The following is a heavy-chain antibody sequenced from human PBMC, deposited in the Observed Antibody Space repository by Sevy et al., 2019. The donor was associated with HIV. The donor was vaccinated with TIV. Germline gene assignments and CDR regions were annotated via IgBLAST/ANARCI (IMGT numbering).Heavy chain of an antibody. CDR1: GGSITSLY. CDR2: IYYNGHI. D-gene: IGHD1-26*01. CDR3: AGENAWGRGYS. J-gene: IGHJ4*02. V-gene: IGHV4-59*08. Sequence: SETLSLTCTVSGGSITSLYWNWIRQPPGKGLEWIANIYYNGHINYNPPLKSRVTLSLDTSKNQFSLRLSSVTAADTAMYYCAGENAWGRGYSWGQGTLVTVSP.